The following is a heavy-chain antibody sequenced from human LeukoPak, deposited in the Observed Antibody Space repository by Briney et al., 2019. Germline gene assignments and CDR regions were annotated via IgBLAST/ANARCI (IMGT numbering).Heavy chain of an antibody. Sequence: PMGSLRLSCAASGFSFTTYYMSWVGQATGQGLEWVAHIKLGVNEQNYADFVKGRFTITRDNAKNSRYLQMTSLRAEDTAVYHCAKDPGHCPSPPCYDFYWGQGVQGTVSS. D-gene: IGHD2-2*01. V-gene: IGHV3-7*01. CDR3: AKDPGHCPSPPCYDFY. CDR2: IKLGVNEQ. J-gene: IGHJ4*02. CDR1: GFSFTTYY.